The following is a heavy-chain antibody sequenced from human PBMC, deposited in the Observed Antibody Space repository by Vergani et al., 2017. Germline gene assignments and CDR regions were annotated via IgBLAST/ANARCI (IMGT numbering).Heavy chain of an antibody. CDR1: GYSIRNGYY. V-gene: IGHV4-38-2*01. CDR2: IYHSGRN. D-gene: IGHD5-12*01. CDR3: TRQPQEGASGPPSVPT. Sequence: QVQLQESGPGLVEPSETLPLTCAVSGYSIRNGYYWGWIRQPPGKGLECIGSIYHSGRNHYNPSLKSRVTISVDTSNNDFSLEVTSVTAADTAVYYCTRQPQEGASGPPSVPTWGQGISVIVSS. J-gene: IGHJ4*02.